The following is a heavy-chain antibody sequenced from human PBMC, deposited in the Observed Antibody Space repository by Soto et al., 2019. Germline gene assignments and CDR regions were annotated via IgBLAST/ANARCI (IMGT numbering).Heavy chain of an antibody. CDR2: IFSSGST. Sequence: SETLSLTCTVSGGSINTFYWSWVRQPAGKGLEWIGRIFSSGSTSFNPSLESRVAMSVDTSKNRFSLKLSSVTAADTAVYYCASRWAYGMDVWGQGTTVTVSS. D-gene: IGHD3-16*01. CDR1: GGSINTFY. V-gene: IGHV4-4*07. CDR3: ASRWAYGMDV. J-gene: IGHJ6*02.